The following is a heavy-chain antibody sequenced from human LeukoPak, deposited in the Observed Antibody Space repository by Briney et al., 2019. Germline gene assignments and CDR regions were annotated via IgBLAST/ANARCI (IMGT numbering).Heavy chain of an antibody. CDR3: ARRGTSAYYYAMDV. J-gene: IGHJ6*02. CDR2: IYAGDSDT. CDR1: GYTFSSYW. D-gene: IGHD6-25*01. V-gene: IGHV5-51*01. Sequence: GESLKISCKGPGYTFSSYWIGWVRQMPGKGLEWMGIIYAGDSDTRYSPSFKGQVTISADKSISTAYLQWSSLKASDTAIYYCARRGTSAYYYAMDVWGQGTTVTVSS.